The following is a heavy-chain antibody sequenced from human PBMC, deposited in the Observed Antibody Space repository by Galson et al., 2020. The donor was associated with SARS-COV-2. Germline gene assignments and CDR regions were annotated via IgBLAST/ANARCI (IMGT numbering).Heavy chain of an antibody. J-gene: IGHJ2*01. Sequence: SETLSLTCAVLGLSINSDFYWGCIRQPPGKGLEWIVNIYQGGTNYYNPSLKSRFTISIDKSKNQLSLTMTSVTAADTAVYYCARPASSGYYSIWYLDLWGRGTLVTVSS. CDR1: GLSINSDFY. CDR2: IYQGGTN. CDR3: ARPASSGYYSIWYLDL. D-gene: IGHD3-22*01. V-gene: IGHV4-38-2*01.